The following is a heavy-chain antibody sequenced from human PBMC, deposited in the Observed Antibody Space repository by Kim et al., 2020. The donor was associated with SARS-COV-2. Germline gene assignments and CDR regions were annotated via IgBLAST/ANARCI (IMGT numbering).Heavy chain of an antibody. D-gene: IGHD6-13*01. CDR1: GFTFSNAW. V-gene: IGHV3-15*01. CDR3: TPWRAAAGTGR. Sequence: GGSLRLSCAASGFTFSNAWMSWVRQAPGKGLEWVGRIKSKTDGGTTDYAAPVKGRFTISRDDSKNTLYLQMNSRKTEGTAVYYGTPWRAAAGTGRWGQGTLGTVSS. CDR2: IKSKTDGGTT. J-gene: IGHJ4*02.